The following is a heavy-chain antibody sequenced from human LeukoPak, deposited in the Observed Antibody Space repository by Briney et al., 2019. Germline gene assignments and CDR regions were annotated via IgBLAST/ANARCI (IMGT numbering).Heavy chain of an antibody. V-gene: IGHV3-23*01. D-gene: IGHD5-12*01. CDR1: GGSFSGYY. Sequence: ETLSLTCAVYGGSFSGYYWSWIRQPPGKGLEWVSSISGSGGRPKYADSVKGRFSISRDNSKNTLYLQMNSLRAEDTAVYYCAKIGRVDLLATVNFDYWGQGTLVTVSS. CDR2: ISGSGGRP. J-gene: IGHJ4*02. CDR3: AKIGRVDLLATVNFDY.